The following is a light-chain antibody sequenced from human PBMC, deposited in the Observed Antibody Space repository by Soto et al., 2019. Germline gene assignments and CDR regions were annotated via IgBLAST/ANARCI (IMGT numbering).Light chain of an antibody. CDR1: NIGSES. CDR3: EVWYSSTDLYV. V-gene: IGLV3-21*02. J-gene: IGLJ1*01. Sequence: SYELTQPPSVSVAPGQTARITCGGNNIGSESVHWYQQRPGQAPVLVVYDDSDRPSGIPERFSGSNSANTATLTISRVEGGDEDDYYCEVWYSSTDLYVFGSGTKVNVL. CDR2: DDS.